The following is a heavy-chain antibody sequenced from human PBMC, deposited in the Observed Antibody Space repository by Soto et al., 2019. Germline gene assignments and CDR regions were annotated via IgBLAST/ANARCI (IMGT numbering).Heavy chain of an antibody. CDR3: ARVVVAAAFDY. Sequence: SATLSLTCTVSGSSISSGSYWAWIRQPPGKGPEWIASIYHGGTTFYNPSLKSRITISVDTSNNQFSLKLTSVTAADTAVYYCARVVVAAAFDYWGQGTLVTVSA. CDR1: GSSISSGSY. CDR2: IYHGGTT. D-gene: IGHD2-15*01. J-gene: IGHJ4*02. V-gene: IGHV4-38-2*02.